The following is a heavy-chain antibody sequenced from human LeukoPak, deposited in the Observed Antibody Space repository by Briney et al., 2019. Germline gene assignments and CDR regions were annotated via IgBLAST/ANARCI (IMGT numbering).Heavy chain of an antibody. CDR2: MNPNSGNT. J-gene: IGHJ4*02. CDR1: GYTFTGYY. CDR3: ARALAMVRGVIIGY. Sequence: ASVKVSCKASGYTFTGYYMHWVRQATGQGLEWMGWMNPNSGNTGYAQKFQGRVTMTRNTSISTAYMELSSLRSEDTAVYYCARALAMVRGVIIGYWGQGTLVTVSS. D-gene: IGHD3-10*01. V-gene: IGHV1-8*02.